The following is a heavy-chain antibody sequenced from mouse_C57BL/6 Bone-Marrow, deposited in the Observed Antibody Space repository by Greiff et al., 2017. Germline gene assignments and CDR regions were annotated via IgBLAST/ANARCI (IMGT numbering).Heavy chain of an antibody. CDR2: FHPYNDDT. V-gene: IGHV1-47*01. CDR1: GYTFTTYP. CDR3: ARGYYGSSCLYYFDY. D-gene: IGHD1-1*01. J-gene: IGHJ2*01. Sequence: QVQLKQSGAELVKPGASVKMSCKASGYTFTTYPIEWMKQNHGKSLEWIGNFHPYNDDTKYNEKFKGKATLTVEKSSSTVYLELSRLTSDDSAVYYCARGYYGSSCLYYFDYWGQGTTLTVSS.